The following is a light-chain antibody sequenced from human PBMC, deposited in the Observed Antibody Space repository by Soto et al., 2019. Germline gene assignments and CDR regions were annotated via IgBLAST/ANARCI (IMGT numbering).Light chain of an antibody. V-gene: IGKV1-39*01. CDR1: QPISSY. CDR3: QQTYSRPVT. CDR2: FIS. J-gene: IGKJ5*01. Sequence: DSEMTQSPSALSASVGDKVTITCRASQPISSYLNWYQHKPGEAPRLLIYFISRLQSGAPSRFSGSGSGKDFTLTIDSPQPEDTATYYCQQTYSRPVTFGQGTRLEIK.